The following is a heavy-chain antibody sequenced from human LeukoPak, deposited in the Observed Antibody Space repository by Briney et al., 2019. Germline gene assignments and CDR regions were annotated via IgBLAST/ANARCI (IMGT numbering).Heavy chain of an antibody. CDR2: IWYDGTNK. J-gene: IGHJ4*02. CDR1: GCTFSNYG. V-gene: IGHV3-33*08. CDR3: ARDWAGGRTWADIDY. Sequence: ARSLSLSCAASGCTFSNYGMHWVRQPPGKGLEWVAVIWYDGTNKYYPASVKGRFTISRDNSNNTLYLQINSLRAEEKAVDYCARDWAGGRTWADIDYWGQGTLVTVSS. D-gene: IGHD3-16*01.